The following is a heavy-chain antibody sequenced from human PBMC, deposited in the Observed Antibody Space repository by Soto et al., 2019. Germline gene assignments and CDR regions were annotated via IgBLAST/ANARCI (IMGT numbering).Heavy chain of an antibody. V-gene: IGHV4-59*08. CDR2: TYFRGST. CDR1: GGSITTPY. CDR3: ARGWAPGGWFDP. J-gene: IGHJ5*02. Sequence: PSETLSLTCTVSGGSITTPYWNWSWIRKPPGKGLEWIGFTYFRGSTNYNPSVRSRVTISLDASKNQLSLKLRSVTAADTAVYYCARGWAPGGWFDPWGQGTLVTVSS.